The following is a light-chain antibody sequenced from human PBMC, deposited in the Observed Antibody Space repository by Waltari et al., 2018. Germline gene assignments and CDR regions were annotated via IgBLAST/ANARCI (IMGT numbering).Light chain of an antibody. J-gene: IGKJ4*01. CDR3: QQSYSTPPT. CDR2: GTS. CDR1: QSISSD. Sequence: DIQMTQSPSSLSAYLGDRVTITCRASQSISSDLNWYQQKPGKAPKLLISGTSNLQSGVPSGFSVSGSWTDFTLTINSLQPLDSATYYCQQSYSTPPTFGGGTKVEI. V-gene: IGKV1-39*01.